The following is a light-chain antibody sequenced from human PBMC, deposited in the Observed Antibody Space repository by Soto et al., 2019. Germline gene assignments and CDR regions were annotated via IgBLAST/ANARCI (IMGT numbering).Light chain of an antibody. CDR1: QSVSRSY. CDR2: ATS. CDR3: QYYGSSPAT. J-gene: IGKJ1*01. V-gene: IGKV3-20*01. Sequence: EILLTQSPGTLSLSPGERATLSCRASQSVSRSYLAWYQQKPGQAPRLLIYATSSRATGIPDRFSGSESGTDFTLTISRLEPEDFAVYYCQYYGSSPATFGQGTKVDIK.